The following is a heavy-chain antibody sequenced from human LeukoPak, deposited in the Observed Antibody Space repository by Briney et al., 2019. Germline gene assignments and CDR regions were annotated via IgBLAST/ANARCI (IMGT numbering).Heavy chain of an antibody. CDR1: GGSITSGGYS. J-gene: IGHJ5*02. V-gene: IGHV4-30-4*07. Sequence: SETPSLTCAVSGGSITSGGYSWSWIRQTPGKGLEWIAYIHDSGSTYYNPSLKSRISISIDTSKNQFSLNLNSVTAADTAVYYCARVVAAAGNNWFDPWGQGTLVTVSS. CDR3: ARVVAAAGNNWFDP. D-gene: IGHD6-13*01. CDR2: IHDSGST.